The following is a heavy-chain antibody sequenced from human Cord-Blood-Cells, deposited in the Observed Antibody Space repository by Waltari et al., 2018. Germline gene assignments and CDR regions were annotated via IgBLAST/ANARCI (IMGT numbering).Heavy chain of an antibody. V-gene: IGHV5-51*01. D-gene: IGHD6-6*01. J-gene: IGHJ2*01. Sequence: EVQLVQSGAEVKKPGESLKISCKGSGYSFTSYWIGWVRPMPGKGLEWMGIIYPGYSDTRYSPSFQGQVTISADKSISTAYLQWSSLKASDTAMYYCARTQSSSSWYFDLWGRGTLVTVSS. CDR1: GYSFTSYW. CDR2: IYPGYSDT. CDR3: ARTQSSSSWYFDL.